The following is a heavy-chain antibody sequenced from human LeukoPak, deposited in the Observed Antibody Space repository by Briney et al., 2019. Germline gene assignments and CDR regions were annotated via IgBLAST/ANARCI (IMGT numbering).Heavy chain of an antibody. V-gene: IGHV3-11*04. J-gene: IGHJ4*02. CDR3: AKPRRGNWNDVYFDY. Sequence: PGGSLRLSCAASGFTFSDYYMSWIRRAPGKGLEWVSYISSSGSTIYYADSVKGRFTISRDNAKNSLYLQMNSLRAEDTAVYYCAKPRRGNWNDVYFDYWGQGTLVTVSS. CDR1: GFTFSDYY. D-gene: IGHD1-1*01. CDR2: ISSSGSTI.